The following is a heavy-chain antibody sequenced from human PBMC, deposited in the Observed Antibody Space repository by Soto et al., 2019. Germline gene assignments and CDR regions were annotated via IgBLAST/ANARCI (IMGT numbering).Heavy chain of an antibody. CDR1: GGSFSSYY. Sequence: SETLSLTCAVYGGSFSSYYWSWIRQPPGKGLEWIGYIYYSGSTNYNPSLKSRVTISVDTSKNQFSLKLSSVTAADTAVYYCAREDGSGTNWFDPWGQGTLVTVSS. J-gene: IGHJ5*02. CDR2: IYYSGST. CDR3: AREDGSGTNWFDP. D-gene: IGHD3-10*01. V-gene: IGHV4-59*01.